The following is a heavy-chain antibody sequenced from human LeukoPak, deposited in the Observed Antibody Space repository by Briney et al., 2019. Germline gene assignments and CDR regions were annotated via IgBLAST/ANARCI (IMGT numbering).Heavy chain of an antibody. J-gene: IGHJ4*02. CDR3: ARGQLYYDSSGFDY. Sequence: GGSLRLSCAASGFTFSSYSMNWVRQAPGKGLEWVSSISSSSSYIYYVDSVKGRFTISRDNAKNSLYLQMNSLRDEDTAVYYCARGQLYYDSSGFDYWGQGTLVTVSS. CDR1: GFTFSSYS. V-gene: IGHV3-21*01. CDR2: ISSSSSYI. D-gene: IGHD3-22*01.